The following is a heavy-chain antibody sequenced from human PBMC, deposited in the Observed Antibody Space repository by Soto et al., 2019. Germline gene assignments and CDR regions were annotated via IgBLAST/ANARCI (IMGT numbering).Heavy chain of an antibody. Sequence: QVQLVESGGGVVQPGRSLRLSCVVSGFTFSNYALHWVRQAPGKGLEWVAIISYDGSNKFYADSVKGRFSISRDNSKHXLYLQMNSLRAEDTAVYYCARDAVGAMTGPFYFDYWGQGTLVTVSS. CDR3: ARDAVGAMTGPFYFDY. D-gene: IGHD1-26*01. CDR2: ISYDGSNK. CDR1: GFTFSNYA. J-gene: IGHJ4*02. V-gene: IGHV3-30-3*01.